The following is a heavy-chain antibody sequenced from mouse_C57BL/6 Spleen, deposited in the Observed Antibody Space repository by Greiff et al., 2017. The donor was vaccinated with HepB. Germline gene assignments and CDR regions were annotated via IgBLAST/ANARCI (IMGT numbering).Heavy chain of an antibody. Sequence: VQLQQSGPELVKPGASVKISCKASGYAFSSSWMNWVKQRPGKGLEWIGRIYPGDGDTNYNGKFKGKATLTADKSSSTAYMQLSSLTSEDSAVYFCARRDGNLYYFDYWGQGTTLTVSS. CDR1: GYAFSSSW. D-gene: IGHD2-1*01. CDR3: ARRDGNLYYFDY. J-gene: IGHJ2*01. CDR2: IYPGDGDT. V-gene: IGHV1-82*01.